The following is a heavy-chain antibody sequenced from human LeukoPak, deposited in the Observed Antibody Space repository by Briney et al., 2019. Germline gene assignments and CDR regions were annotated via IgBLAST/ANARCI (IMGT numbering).Heavy chain of an antibody. CDR3: ARVPGYTYGIFGY. Sequence: SETLSLTCTVSGGSISNGTYYWGWIRRPPNKGLEWIGTFFSGGSTYYNPSLKSRVTISVDTSKNQFSLKLSSITAADTAVYYCARVPGYTYGIFGYRGQGILVTSCS. CDR2: FFSGGST. V-gene: IGHV4-39*07. J-gene: IGHJ4*02. CDR1: GGSISNGTYY. D-gene: IGHD5-18*01.